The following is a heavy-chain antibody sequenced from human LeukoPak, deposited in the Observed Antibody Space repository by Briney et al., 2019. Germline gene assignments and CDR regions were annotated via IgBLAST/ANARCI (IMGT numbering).Heavy chain of an antibody. CDR1: GYTLTGYY. CDR3: ARAPRGVPYYFDY. V-gene: IGHV1-2*02. D-gene: IGHD1-26*01. CDR2: INPNSGGT. Sequence: ASVKVSCKASGYTLTGYYMHWVRQAPGQGLEWMGWINPNSGGTNYAQKFQGRVTMTRDTSISTAYMELSRLRSDDTAVYYCARAPRGVPYYFDYWGQGTLVTVSS. J-gene: IGHJ4*02.